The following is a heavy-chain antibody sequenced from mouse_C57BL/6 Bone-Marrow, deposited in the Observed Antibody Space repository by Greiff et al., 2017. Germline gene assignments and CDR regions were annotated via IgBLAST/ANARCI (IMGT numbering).Heavy chain of an antibody. V-gene: IGHV5-9-1*02. Sequence: EVKVVESGEGLVKPGGSLKLSCAASGFTFSSYAMSWVRQTPEKRLEWVAYISSGGDYIYYADTVKGRFTISRDNARNTLYLQMSSLKSEDTAMYYCTRDTPFLDVWGTGTTVTVSS. CDR2: ISSGGDYI. J-gene: IGHJ1*03. CDR1: GFTFSSYA. CDR3: TRDTPFLDV. D-gene: IGHD5-1-1*01.